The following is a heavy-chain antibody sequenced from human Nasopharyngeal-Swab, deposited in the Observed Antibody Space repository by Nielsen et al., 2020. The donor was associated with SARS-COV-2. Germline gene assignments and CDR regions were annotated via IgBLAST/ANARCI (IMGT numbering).Heavy chain of an antibody. V-gene: IGHV3-48*02. CDR1: EFTMSRNG. CDR3: ARDVAIVGATLGN. J-gene: IGHJ4*02. D-gene: IGHD1-26*01. CDR2: ISSSSSTS. Sequence: GESLKISCAAPEFTMSRNGMHWVRQAPGKGLEWVAYISSSSSTSYYADSVKGRFTISRDNPKNSLYLQMNSLRDEDTALYYCARDVAIVGATLGNWGQGTLVTVSS.